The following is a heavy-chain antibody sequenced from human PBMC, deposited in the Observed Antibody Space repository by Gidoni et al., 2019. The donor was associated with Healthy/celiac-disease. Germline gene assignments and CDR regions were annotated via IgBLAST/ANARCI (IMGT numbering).Heavy chain of an antibody. Sequence: EVQLVEAGGGLVQPGGSRRLSCAASGCPFSSYAMSWVRQAPGKGLEWVSARSGTGGSTYYADPVTGLFTISRDNSKNTLYLQMNSLRAEDTSVYYCAKGGYYDSSGAPTRTTQKLIFDYLGQGTLVTVSS. CDR2: RSGTGGST. CDR3: AKGGYYDSSGAPTRTTQKLIFDY. CDR1: GCPFSSYA. V-gene: IGHV3-23*04. J-gene: IGHJ4*02. D-gene: IGHD3-22*01.